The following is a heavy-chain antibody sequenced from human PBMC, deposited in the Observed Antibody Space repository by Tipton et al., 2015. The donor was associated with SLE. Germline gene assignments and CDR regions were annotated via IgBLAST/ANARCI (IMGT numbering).Heavy chain of an antibody. D-gene: IGHD6-19*01. V-gene: IGHV3-23*01. CDR1: GFTFSNYA. Sequence: SLRLSCAASGFTFSNYAVSWVRQAPGKGLEWVSAISGGGSRTYYADSVKGRFTISRDNAKNSLYLQMNSLRAEDTAVYYCARAGNGWSMGWFDPWGQGTLVTVSS. CDR2: ISGGGSRT. J-gene: IGHJ5*02. CDR3: ARAGNGWSMGWFDP.